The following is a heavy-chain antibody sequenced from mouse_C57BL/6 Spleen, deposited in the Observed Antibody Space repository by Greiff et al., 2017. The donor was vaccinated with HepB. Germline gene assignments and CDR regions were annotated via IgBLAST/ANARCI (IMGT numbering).Heavy chain of an antibody. V-gene: IGHV1-64*01. CDR1: GYTFTSYW. CDR2: IHPNSGST. CDR3: ARRGMVTGFAY. Sequence: VQLQQPGAELVKPGASVKLSCKASGYTFTSYWMHWVKQRPGQGLEWIGMIHPNSGSTNYNEKFKSKATLTVDKSSSTAYMQLSSLTSEDSAVYYCARRGMVTGFAYWGQGTLVTVSA. J-gene: IGHJ3*01. D-gene: IGHD2-2*01.